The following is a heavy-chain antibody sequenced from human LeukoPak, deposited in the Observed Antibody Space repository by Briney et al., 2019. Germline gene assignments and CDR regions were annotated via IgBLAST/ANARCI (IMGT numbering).Heavy chain of an antibody. CDR2: ISESGSGT. CDR1: GLTFSRYA. Sequence: PGGSLRLSCAVSGLTFSRYAMSWVRQAPGKGLEWVSAISESGSGTYYADSVKGWFTISRDNSKDTLSLQMNSLRAEDTAVYYCAKDIAQGYTFGSIEQDYWGQGTLVTVSS. J-gene: IGHJ4*02. D-gene: IGHD5-18*01. CDR3: AKDIAQGYTFGSIEQDY. V-gene: IGHV3-23*01.